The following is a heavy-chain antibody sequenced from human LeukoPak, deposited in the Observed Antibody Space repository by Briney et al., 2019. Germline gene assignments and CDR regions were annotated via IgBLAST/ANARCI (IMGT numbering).Heavy chain of an antibody. CDR3: ARASHSSGSYLGHGPWNVRPDPHYYFDY. V-gene: IGHV4-59*01. J-gene: IGHJ4*02. CDR1: GGSISSYY. Sequence: KTSETLSLTCTVSGGSISSYYWSWIRQPPGKGLEWIGYIYYSGSTNYNPSLKSRVTISVDTSKNQFSLKLSSVTAADTAVYYCARASHSSGSYLGHGPWNVRPDPHYYFDYWGQGTLVTVSS. CDR2: IYYSGST. D-gene: IGHD1-26*01.